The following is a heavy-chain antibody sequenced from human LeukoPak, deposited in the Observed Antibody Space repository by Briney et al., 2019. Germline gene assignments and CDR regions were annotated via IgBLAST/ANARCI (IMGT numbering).Heavy chain of an antibody. V-gene: IGHV4-34*01. J-gene: IGHJ6*03. Sequence: PSETLSLTCAVYGGSFSGYYWSWIRQPPGKGLEWIGEINHSGSTNYNPSLKSRVTISVDTSKNQFSLKLSSVTAADTAVYYCARVRITIFGVVIRGHYYYYMDVWGKGTTVTV. CDR3: ARVRITIFGVVIRGHYYYYMDV. CDR2: INHSGST. CDR1: GGSFSGYY. D-gene: IGHD3-3*01.